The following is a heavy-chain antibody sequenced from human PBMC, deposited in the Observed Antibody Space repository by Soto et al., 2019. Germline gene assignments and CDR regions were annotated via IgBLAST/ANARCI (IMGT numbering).Heavy chain of an antibody. CDR3: ARETWWRRDY. CDR1: GLPFSSQF. J-gene: IGHJ4*02. Sequence: EVQLVESGGGLVQPGGSLRLSCAASGLPFSSQFMSWIRQAPGRGLEWVAKINPDGSNEHYVDPVKGRFTVSRDNTKNSLFLQMNGLRVEDTAVYYCARETWWRRDYWGQGNLVTVSS. V-gene: IGHV3-7*04. D-gene: IGHD2-15*01. CDR2: INPDGSNE.